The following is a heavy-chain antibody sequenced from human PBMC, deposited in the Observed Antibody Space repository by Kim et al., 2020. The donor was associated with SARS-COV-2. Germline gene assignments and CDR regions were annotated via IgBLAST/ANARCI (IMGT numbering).Heavy chain of an antibody. J-gene: IGHJ5*02. Sequence: SENLSLTCTVSGGSISSYYWSWIRQPAGKGLEWIGRIYTSGSTNYNPSLKSRVTMSVDTSKNQLSLKLSSVTAADTAVYYCASVGGYSSWFDPWGQGTLVTVTS. CDR2: IYTSGST. CDR1: GGSISSYY. D-gene: IGHD6-13*01. CDR3: ASVGGYSSWFDP. V-gene: IGHV4-4*07.